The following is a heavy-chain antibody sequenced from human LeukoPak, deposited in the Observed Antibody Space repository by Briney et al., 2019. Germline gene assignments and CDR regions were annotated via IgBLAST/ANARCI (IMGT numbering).Heavy chain of an antibody. V-gene: IGHV5-51*01. CDR2: IYPGDSDT. CDR3: ARQLPKTYYDFWSGYEGGFDY. CDR1: GYSFTSYW. Sequence: GESLKISCKGSGYSFTSYWIGWVRQMPGKGLEWMGIIYPGDSDTRYSPSFQGQVTISADKSISTAYLQWSSLKASDTAMYYCARQLPKTYYDFWSGYEGGFDYWGQGTLVTVSS. D-gene: IGHD3-3*01. J-gene: IGHJ4*02.